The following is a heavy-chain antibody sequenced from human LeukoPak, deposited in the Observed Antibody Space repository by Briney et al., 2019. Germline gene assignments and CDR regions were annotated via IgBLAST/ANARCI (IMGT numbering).Heavy chain of an antibody. CDR1: GYTFTDYY. Sequence: GASVKVSCKASGYTFTDYYMHWVRQAPGQGLEWMGWINPNSGGTKYAQKFQGGVIMTRDTSISTAYMDLSSLRSDDTAVYYCARSEIPLAYYYWGQGTLVTVSS. V-gene: IGHV1-2*02. CDR3: ARSEIPLAYYY. CDR2: INPNSGGT. J-gene: IGHJ4*02. D-gene: IGHD6-19*01.